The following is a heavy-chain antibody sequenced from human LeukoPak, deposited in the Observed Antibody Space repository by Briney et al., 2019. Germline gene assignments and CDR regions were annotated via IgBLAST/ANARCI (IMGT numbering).Heavy chain of an antibody. CDR3: ARGDEYYDFWSGYYLPSVYYYYYMDV. Sequence: SETLSLTCTVSGGSISNYYLTWIRQPAGKGLEWIGRIYTSGSTNYNPSLKSRVTMSVDTSKNQFSLKLSSVTAADTAVYYCARGDEYYDFWSGYYLPSVYYYYYMDVWGKGTTVTVSS. D-gene: IGHD3-3*01. CDR1: GGSISNYY. CDR2: IYTSGST. J-gene: IGHJ6*03. V-gene: IGHV4-4*07.